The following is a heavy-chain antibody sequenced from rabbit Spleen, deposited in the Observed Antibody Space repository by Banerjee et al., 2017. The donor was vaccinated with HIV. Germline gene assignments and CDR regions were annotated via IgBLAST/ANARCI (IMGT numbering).Heavy chain of an antibody. D-gene: IGHD3-1*01. CDR3: ARWGPGNGVVTNAFSL. Sequence: QSLEESGGDLVKPEGSLTLTCTASGFSFDSDYVMCWVRQAPGKGLEWIACINTYTGRPVYASWTKGPFTISKTASTTVTLRMTRLTAADTATYFCARWGPGNGVVTNAFSLWGQGTLVTVS. V-gene: IGHV1S40*01. CDR2: INTYTGRP. CDR1: GFSFDSDYV. J-gene: IGHJ4*01.